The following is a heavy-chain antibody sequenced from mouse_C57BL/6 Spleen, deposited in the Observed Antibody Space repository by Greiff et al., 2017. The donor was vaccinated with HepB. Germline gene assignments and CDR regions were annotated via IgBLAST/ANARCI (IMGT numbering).Heavy chain of an antibody. Sequence: QVQLKQSGAELAKPGASVKLSCKASVYTFTSYWMHWVKQRPGQGLEWIGYINPSSGYTKYNQKFKDKATLTADKSSSTAYMQLSSLTSEDSAVYYCAKGDNYDNDDVDDWGQGTSATVSS. CDR2: INPSSGYT. V-gene: IGHV1-7*01. CDR3: AKGDNYDNDDVDD. CDR1: VYTFTSYW. J-gene: IGHJ4*01. D-gene: IGHD2-12*01.